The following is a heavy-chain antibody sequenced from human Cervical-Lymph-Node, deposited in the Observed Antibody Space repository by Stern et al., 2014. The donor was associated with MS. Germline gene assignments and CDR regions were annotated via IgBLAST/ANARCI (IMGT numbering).Heavy chain of an antibody. D-gene: IGHD6-13*01. CDR2: IWYDGSNP. V-gene: IGHV3-33*01. CDR1: GVSFSRYA. Sequence: VQLEESGGGVVQPGRSLRLSCAASGVSFSRYAMHWVRQAPGKGLEWVALIWYDGSNPYYADSVTGRFTISRDNFKNTLYLQMNSLRAEATAVYYCASAYSSSHYYFDYWGQGTLVTVSS. J-gene: IGHJ4*02. CDR3: ASAYSSSHYYFDY.